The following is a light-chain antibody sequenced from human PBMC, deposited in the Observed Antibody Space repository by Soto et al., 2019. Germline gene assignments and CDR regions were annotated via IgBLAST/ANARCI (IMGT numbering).Light chain of an antibody. CDR1: QSVGSR. CDR3: HQRQSWPRT. J-gene: IGKJ1*01. V-gene: IGKV3-11*01. CDR2: YMS. Sequence: EIVLTQSPATLSSSPGETATLSCRASQSVGSRLAWYQHKPGQAPRLLIYYMSKRATGIPARFSGSGSGTDFTLTISSLAPDDCAIYYCHQRQSWPRTFGQGTKVEIK.